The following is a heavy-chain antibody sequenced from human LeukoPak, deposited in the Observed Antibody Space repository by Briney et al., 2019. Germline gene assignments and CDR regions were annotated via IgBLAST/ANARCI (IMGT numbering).Heavy chain of an antibody. CDR1: GYTFTSYG. V-gene: IGHV1-2*02. D-gene: IGHD6-19*01. Sequence: GASVKVSCKASGYTFTSYGISWVRQAPGQGLEWMGWINPNSGGTNYAQKFQGRVTMTRDTSISTAYMELSRLRSDDTAVYYCASYSSPPGVDYWGQGTLVTVSS. CDR3: ASYSSPPGVDY. CDR2: INPNSGGT. J-gene: IGHJ4*02.